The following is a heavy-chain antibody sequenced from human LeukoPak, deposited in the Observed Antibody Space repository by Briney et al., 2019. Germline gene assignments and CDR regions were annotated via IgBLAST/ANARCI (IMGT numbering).Heavy chain of an antibody. V-gene: IGHV1-46*01. CDR2: INPSGGST. J-gene: IGHJ4*02. CDR3: ARGHPMPNTNRVDTAMARLDY. CDR1: GYTFTSYY. D-gene: IGHD5-18*01. Sequence: ASVKVSCKASGYTFTSYYMHWVRQAPGQGLEWMGIINPSGGSTSYAQKFQGRVTMTRDTSTSTVYMELSSLRSEDTAVYYCARGHPMPNTNRVDTAMARLDYWGQGTLVTVSS.